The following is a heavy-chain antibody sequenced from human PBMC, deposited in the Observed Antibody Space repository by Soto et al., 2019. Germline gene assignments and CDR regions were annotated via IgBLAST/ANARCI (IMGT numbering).Heavy chain of an antibody. V-gene: IGHV2-5*02. Sequence: QITLKESGPTLVKPTQTLTLTCTFSGFSLSTDGVGVGWVRQPPGKALEWLAIIYWDDDKRYSPSLKSRLSITKDTSKNLVVLTMTHMGPLDAATYYWALKGFGSWIHFGPWGRGTLVTVSS. D-gene: IGHD2-15*01. CDR3: ALKGFGSWIHFGP. J-gene: IGHJ2*01. CDR1: GFSLSTDGVG. CDR2: IYWDDDK.